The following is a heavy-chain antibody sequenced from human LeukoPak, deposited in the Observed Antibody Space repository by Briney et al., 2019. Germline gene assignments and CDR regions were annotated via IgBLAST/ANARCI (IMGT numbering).Heavy chain of an antibody. D-gene: IGHD3-16*01. Sequence: GGSLRLSCAASGGSFSSYSMSWVRQAPGNGLEWVSAISAGGGTYYADTVKGRFTISRDNSKNTLYLQMSSLRAEDTAVYYCAKRSSLNYFDSWGQGTLVTVSS. CDR1: GGSFSSYS. J-gene: IGHJ4*02. CDR2: ISAGGGT. V-gene: IGHV3-23*01. CDR3: AKRSSLNYFDS.